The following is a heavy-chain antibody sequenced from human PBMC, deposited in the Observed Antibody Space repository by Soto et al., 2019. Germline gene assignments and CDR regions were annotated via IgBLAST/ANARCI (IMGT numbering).Heavy chain of an antibody. CDR2: SIPIFGTA. CDR1: GGTFNNYP. V-gene: IGHV1-69*13. D-gene: IGHD5-12*01. J-gene: IGHJ6*04. Sequence: GASVKVSCKASGGTFNNYPITWVRQAPGQGLEWMGGSIPIFGTANYAQKFQGRVTISVDESTSTAYMELSSLRSEDTAVYYCARGRGYSGDDHYYYFDMDVWGKGTTVTISS. CDR3: ARGRGYSGDDHYYYFDMDV.